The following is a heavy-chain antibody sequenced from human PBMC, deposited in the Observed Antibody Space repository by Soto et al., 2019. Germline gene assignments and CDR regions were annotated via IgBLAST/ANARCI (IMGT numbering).Heavy chain of an antibody. CDR2: IYWDDSK. Sequence: QITLQESGPTLVKPTQTLTLPCTFSGFSLTTDRVGVGWIRQPPGEALEWLAVIYWDDSKTYRPSLESRLTITKDTSKNQVALTMTNMDSLDTATYYCAHAYGGRSLYWGQGTLVTVSS. CDR3: AHAYGGRSLY. D-gene: IGHD1-26*01. CDR1: GFSLTTDRVG. J-gene: IGHJ4*02. V-gene: IGHV2-5*02.